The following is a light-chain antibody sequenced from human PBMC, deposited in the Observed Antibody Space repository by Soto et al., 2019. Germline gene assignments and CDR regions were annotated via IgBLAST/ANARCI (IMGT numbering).Light chain of an antibody. CDR1: SSNIGAGYD. Sequence: QSVLTQPPSVSGAPGQRVTISCTGSSSNIGAGYDVHWYQQLPGTAPKLLIYGNSNRPSGVPDRFSGSKSGTSASLAITGLLAEDEADYYCQSYDSSLSGRVVFGGGTKLTVL. CDR3: QSYDSSLSGRVV. J-gene: IGLJ2*01. V-gene: IGLV1-40*01. CDR2: GNS.